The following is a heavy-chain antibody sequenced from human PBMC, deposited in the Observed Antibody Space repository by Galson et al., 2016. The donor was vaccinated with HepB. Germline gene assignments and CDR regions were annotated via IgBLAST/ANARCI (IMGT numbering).Heavy chain of an antibody. J-gene: IGHJ4*02. V-gene: IGHV4-39*07. CDR1: SGSIRSSSHY. CDR2: IFYTGNT. Sequence: ETLSLTCTVSSGSIRSSSHYWGWIRQPPGKGLEWIGSIFYTGNTDYNSSLKSRVTMSVDTSKNQLSLNLSSVTAADTAVYYCARGWIRRPPDYWGQGTLVTVSS. CDR3: ARGWIRRPPDY. D-gene: IGHD5-18*01.